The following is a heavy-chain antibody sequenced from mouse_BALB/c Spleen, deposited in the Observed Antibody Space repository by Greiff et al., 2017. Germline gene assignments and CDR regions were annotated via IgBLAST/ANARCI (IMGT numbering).Heavy chain of an antibody. CDR3: TRSGTTVVACDY. CDR2: IYPSDSYT. Sequence: QVQLQQSGAELVRPGASVKLSCKASGYTFTSYWINWVKQRPGQGLEWIGNIYPSDSYTNYNQKFKDKATLTVDKSSSTAYMQLSSPTSEDSAVYYCTRSGTTVVACDYWGQGTTLTVSS. D-gene: IGHD1-1*01. V-gene: IGHV1-69*02. CDR1: GYTFTSYW. J-gene: IGHJ2*01.